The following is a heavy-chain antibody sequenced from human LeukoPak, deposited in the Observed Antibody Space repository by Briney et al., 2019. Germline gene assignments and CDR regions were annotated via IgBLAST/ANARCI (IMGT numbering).Heavy chain of an antibody. Sequence: GGSLRLSCAASGFTFSSYAMSWVRQAPGKGLEWVSAISGSGGSTYYADSVKGRFTISRDNPKNTLYLQMNSLRAEDTAVYYCLTTFFYDFWSGYYRSGWFDPWGQGTLVTVSS. D-gene: IGHD3-3*01. J-gene: IGHJ5*02. CDR3: LTTFFYDFWSGYYRSGWFDP. CDR1: GFTFSSYA. CDR2: ISGSGGST. V-gene: IGHV3-23*01.